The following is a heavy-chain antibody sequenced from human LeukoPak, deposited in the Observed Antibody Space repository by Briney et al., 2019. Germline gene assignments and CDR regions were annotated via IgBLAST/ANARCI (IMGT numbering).Heavy chain of an antibody. Sequence: GESLKISCKGSGYSFTSYWIGWVRQMTGKGLEWMGIIYPGDSDTRYSPSFQGQVTISADKSISTAYLQWSSLKASDTAMYYCARHRYYDILTGYYKNNWFDPWGQGTLVTVSS. CDR1: GYSFTSYW. CDR2: IYPGDSDT. J-gene: IGHJ5*02. V-gene: IGHV5-51*01. D-gene: IGHD3-9*01. CDR3: ARHRYYDILTGYYKNNWFDP.